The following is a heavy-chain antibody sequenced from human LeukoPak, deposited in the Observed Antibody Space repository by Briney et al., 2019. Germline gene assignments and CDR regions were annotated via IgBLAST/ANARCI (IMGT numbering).Heavy chain of an antibody. CDR1: GFTVSSHY. D-gene: IGHD1-26*01. Sequence: GGSLRLSCAASGFTVSSHYMSWVRQAPGKGLEWVSVIYSGGSTYYSDSVKGRFTISRDNSKNTLYLQMNSLRAEDTAVYYCARAIVGTTTRIVEVWDYWGQGTLVTVSS. CDR2: IYSGGST. V-gene: IGHV3-53*01. CDR3: ARAIVGTTTRIVEVWDY. J-gene: IGHJ4*02.